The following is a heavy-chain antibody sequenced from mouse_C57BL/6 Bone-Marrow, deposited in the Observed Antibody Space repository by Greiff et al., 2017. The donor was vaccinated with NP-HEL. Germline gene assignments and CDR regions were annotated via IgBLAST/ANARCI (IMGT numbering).Heavy chain of an antibody. CDR1: GYSFTGYY. CDR2: INPSTGGT. D-gene: IGHD2-3*01. Sequence: EVQLQQSGPELVKPGASVKISCKASGYSFTGYYMNWVKQSPEKSLEWIGEINPSTGGTTYNQKFKAKATLTVDKSSSTAYMQLKSLTSEDTAVYYCAKQIDGYYVIYWYFEVWGTGTTVTVSS. J-gene: IGHJ1*03. CDR3: AKQIDGYYVIYWYFEV. V-gene: IGHV1-42*01.